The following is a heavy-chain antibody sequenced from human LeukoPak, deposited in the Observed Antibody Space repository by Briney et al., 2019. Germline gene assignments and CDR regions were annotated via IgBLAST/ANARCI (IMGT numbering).Heavy chain of an antibody. D-gene: IGHD3-16*01. CDR3: TRDLSLGNPGGFDY. V-gene: IGHV3-21*01. Sequence: GGPLSLSCAASGFTHSTYSMLGLRPAPGKGLVCVATSSGCISYIYYAGSVEGRFTISRDNGKNALYLQMNRLTAEDTAVYDCTRDLSLGNPGGFDYWGQGTLVTVSS. J-gene: IGHJ4*02. CDR1: GFTHSTYS. CDR2: SSGCISYI.